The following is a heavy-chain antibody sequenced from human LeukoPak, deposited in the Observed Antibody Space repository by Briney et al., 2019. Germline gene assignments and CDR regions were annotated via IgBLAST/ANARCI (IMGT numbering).Heavy chain of an antibody. Sequence: PGGSLRLSCAASGFTFSTYAMSWVRQAPGKGLEWVSAISSSSTSTYYAASVKGRFTISRDNSKNTLYLQMNSLRAEDTAMYYCAKDDGDYAQGYYFDYWGQGTLVTVSS. D-gene: IGHD4-17*01. CDR2: ISSSSTST. CDR3: AKDDGDYAQGYYFDY. V-gene: IGHV3-23*01. J-gene: IGHJ4*02. CDR1: GFTFSTYA.